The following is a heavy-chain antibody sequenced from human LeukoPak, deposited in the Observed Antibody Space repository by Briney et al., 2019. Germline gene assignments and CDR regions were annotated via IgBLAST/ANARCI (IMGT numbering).Heavy chain of an antibody. CDR2: ISYDGSNK. Sequence: SCKASGYTFTGYSIHWVRQAPGKGLEWVAVISYDGSNKYYADSVKGRFTISRDNSKNTLYLQMNSLRAEGTAVYYCASTQYYYDSSGYYYWGQGTLVTVSS. D-gene: IGHD3-22*01. J-gene: IGHJ4*02. V-gene: IGHV3-30-3*01. CDR1: GYTFTGYS. CDR3: ASTQYYYDSSGYYY.